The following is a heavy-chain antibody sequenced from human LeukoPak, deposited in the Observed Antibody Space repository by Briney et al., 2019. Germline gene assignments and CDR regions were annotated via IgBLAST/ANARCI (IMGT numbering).Heavy chain of an antibody. CDR1: GGSISSYY. Sequence: PSETLSLTCTVSGGSISSYYWSWIRQPAGKGLEWIGRIYTSGSTNYNPSLKSRVTISVDKSKNQFSLKLSSVTAADTAVYYCARDGTQGDCSSTSCYGYYYYMDVWGKGTTVTVSS. J-gene: IGHJ6*03. V-gene: IGHV4-4*07. CDR3: ARDGTQGDCSSTSCYGYYYYMDV. D-gene: IGHD2-2*01. CDR2: IYTSGST.